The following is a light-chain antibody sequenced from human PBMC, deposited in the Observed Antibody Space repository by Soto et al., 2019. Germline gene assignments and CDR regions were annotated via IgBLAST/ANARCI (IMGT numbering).Light chain of an antibody. CDR3: LQYDNSPLYT. CDR1: QGVSSSS. Sequence: EIVLTQSPGTLSLSPGERATLSCRASQGVSSSSLAWYQQKPGQAPRLLIYGASSRATGISDRLSGSGSGTDFSLTISRLEPEDFAVYYCLQYDNSPLYTFGQGTKVDIK. J-gene: IGKJ2*01. V-gene: IGKV3-20*01. CDR2: GAS.